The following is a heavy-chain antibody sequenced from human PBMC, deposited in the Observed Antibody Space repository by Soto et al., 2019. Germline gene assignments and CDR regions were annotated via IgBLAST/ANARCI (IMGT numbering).Heavy chain of an antibody. CDR3: GRRNAVPMNYFSGMDA. J-gene: IGHJ6*02. CDR2: IIPIFGTS. CDR1: GGTFGSFA. V-gene: IGHV1-69*01. Sequence: QVQLVQSGSEVKKPGSSVKVSCKDSGGTFGSFAISWVRQAPGQGLEWMGGIIPIFGTSVYTQRFKGRIAITADESTGTAYVELSGLRAEHTAVYYCGRRNAVPMNYFSGMDAWGQGTTVTVSS. D-gene: IGHD1-1*01.